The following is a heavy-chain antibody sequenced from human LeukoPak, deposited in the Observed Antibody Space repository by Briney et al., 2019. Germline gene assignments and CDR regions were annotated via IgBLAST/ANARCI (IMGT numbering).Heavy chain of an antibody. CDR3: ARDGRRIAVADY. Sequence: ASVKVSCKASGYTFTNYAMHWVRQAPGQRLEWMGWINAGNGNTKYSQKFQGRVTITRDTSASTAYMELSSLRSEDTAVYYCARDGRRIAVADYWGQGTLVTVSS. CDR1: GYTFTNYA. J-gene: IGHJ4*02. V-gene: IGHV1-3*01. CDR2: INAGNGNT. D-gene: IGHD6-19*01.